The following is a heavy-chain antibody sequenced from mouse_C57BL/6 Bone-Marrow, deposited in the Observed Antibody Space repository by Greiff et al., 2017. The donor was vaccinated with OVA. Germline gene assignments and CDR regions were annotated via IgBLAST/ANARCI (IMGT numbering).Heavy chain of an antibody. CDR3: TITRYYFPY. D-gene: IGHD1-1*01. CDR2: IDPDTGGT. CDR1: GYTFTDYE. J-gene: IGHJ2*01. Sequence: QVQLQQPGAELVRPGASVTLSCKASGYTFTDYEMHWVKQTPVHGLEWIGAIDPDTGGTAYNQKFKGKAILTVDKSSSTAYMEISSLTSEDSTIYYCTITRYYFPYWGQGTTLTVSS. V-gene: IGHV1-15*01.